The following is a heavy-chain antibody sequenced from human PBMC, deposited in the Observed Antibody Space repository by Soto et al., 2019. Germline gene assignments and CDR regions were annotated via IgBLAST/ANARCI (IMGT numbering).Heavy chain of an antibody. CDR3: SREDPGETSPFGH. V-gene: IGHV1-46*03. CDR2: INPFDGSR. D-gene: IGHD3-10*01. CDR1: GYIFTSYY. J-gene: IGHJ4*01. Sequence: ASVKVSCKASGYIFTSYYIHWVRQAPGQGLEWMGWINPFDGSRMFAQSFQGRVTMTRDTSTSTVYMEVNSLRSEDTAVYYCSREDPGETSPFGHWG.